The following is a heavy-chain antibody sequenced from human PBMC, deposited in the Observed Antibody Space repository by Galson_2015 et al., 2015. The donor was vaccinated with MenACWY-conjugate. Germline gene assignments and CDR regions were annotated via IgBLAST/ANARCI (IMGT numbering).Heavy chain of an antibody. CDR2: NDPSGAYS. CDR3: AISTWGHNYYGSGDNDMDV. Sequence: QSGAAVKKPGESLWISCKCSGYSFPSYWVSWGRQMPGEGLVWMGRNDPSGAYSTYSTSFQGYVTISADKSISTAYLQWSSLQARVTAMYYCAISTWGHNYYGSGDNDMDVWGQGTTVTVSS. J-gene: IGHJ6*02. V-gene: IGHV5-10-1*01. CDR1: GYSFPSYW. D-gene: IGHD3-10*01.